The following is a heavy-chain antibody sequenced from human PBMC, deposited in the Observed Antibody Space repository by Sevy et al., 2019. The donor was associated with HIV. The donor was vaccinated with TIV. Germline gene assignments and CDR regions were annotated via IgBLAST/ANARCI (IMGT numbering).Heavy chain of an antibody. CDR3: ATQGIAAAGFDY. J-gene: IGHJ4*02. D-gene: IGHD6-13*01. V-gene: IGHV3-23*01. CDR1: GFTFSSYA. Sequence: GGSLRLSCAASGFTFSSYAMSWVRQAPGKGLEWVSAISGSGGSTYYANSVKGRFTISRENSKNTLYLQMNSLGAEDTAVYYCATQGIAAAGFDYWGQGTLVTVSS. CDR2: ISGSGGST.